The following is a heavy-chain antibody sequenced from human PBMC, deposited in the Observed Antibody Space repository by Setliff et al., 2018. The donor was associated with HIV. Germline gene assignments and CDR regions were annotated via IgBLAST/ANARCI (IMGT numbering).Heavy chain of an antibody. Sequence: SETLSLTCSVYGVSISAHHWSWIRQSPGKGLEWIGSISDSGTTNYNPSLKSRVTMSSDTSKNQFSLRVTSVTAADTALYYCARHKVISKLGGLIEDFFYYGLDPWGQGTTVTAP. CDR3: ARHKVISKLGGLIEDFFYYGLDP. J-gene: IGHJ6*02. CDR2: ISDSGTT. CDR1: GVSISAHH. V-gene: IGHV4-59*11. D-gene: IGHD3-16*02.